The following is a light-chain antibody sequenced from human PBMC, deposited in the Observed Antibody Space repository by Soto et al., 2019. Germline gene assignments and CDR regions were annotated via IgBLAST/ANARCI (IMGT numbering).Light chain of an antibody. V-gene: IGLV2-14*03. CDR2: DVI. J-gene: IGLJ2*01. CDR1: SSDVGGYDY. CDR3: SSSTSSNSVI. Sequence: QSVLTQPASVSGSPGQSITISCTGTSSDVGGYDYVSWYQQHPGKAPKIMIYDVINRPSGVSNRFSGSKSGNTASLTISGLQAEDEADYYCSSSTSSNSVIFGGGTKLTVL.